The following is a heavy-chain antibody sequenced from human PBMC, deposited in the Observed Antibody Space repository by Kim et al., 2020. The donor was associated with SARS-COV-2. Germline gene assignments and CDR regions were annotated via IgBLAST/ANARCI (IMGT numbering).Heavy chain of an antibody. CDR3: ARDFGLATMIGDV. J-gene: IGHJ3*01. D-gene: IGHD2-21*01. CDR1: GFTFTAFA. V-gene: IGHV3-33*01. CDR2: IRAGDSKK. Sequence: GGSLRLSCTASGFTFTAFAMHWVRQAPGKGLEWVAVIRAGDSKKYYAESVKDRFSVSRDNSKNTLYLQMNSLRAEDTAIYYCARDFGLATMIGDVWG.